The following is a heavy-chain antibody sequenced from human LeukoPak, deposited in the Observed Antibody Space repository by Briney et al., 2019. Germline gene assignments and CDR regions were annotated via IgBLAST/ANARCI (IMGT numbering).Heavy chain of an antibody. CDR2: MYDSGRT. J-gene: IGHJ4*02. Sequence: SETLSLTCTVSGGSISSYYWSWIRQPPGKGLEWIGYMYDSGRTNYNPSLRSRVTISEDTSKNQFSLKLSSVTAADMAVYYCARIDTVTTSNYWGQGTLVTVSS. V-gene: IGHV4-59*01. CDR3: ARIDTVTTSNY. CDR1: GGSISSYY. D-gene: IGHD4-17*01.